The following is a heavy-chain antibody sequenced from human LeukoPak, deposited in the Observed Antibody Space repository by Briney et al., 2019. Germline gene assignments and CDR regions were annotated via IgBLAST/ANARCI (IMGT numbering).Heavy chain of an antibody. V-gene: IGHV4-59*08. CDR1: GGTISSYY. D-gene: IGHD6-13*01. Sequence: SETLSLTCTVSGGTISSYYWNWIRQPPGKGLEWIGYIHDSGSTKYNPSLKSRVTISVDTSKNQFSLKLSSVTAADTAVYYCARHPPRIAAATWFDPWGQGTLVTVSS. CDR3: ARHPPRIAAATWFDP. J-gene: IGHJ5*02. CDR2: IHDSGST.